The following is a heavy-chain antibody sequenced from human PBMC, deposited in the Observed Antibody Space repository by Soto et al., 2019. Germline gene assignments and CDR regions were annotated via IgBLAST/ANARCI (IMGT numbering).Heavy chain of an antibody. D-gene: IGHD6-25*01. Sequence: QVQLVESGGGVVQPGRSLRLSCAASGFTFSDYGMHWVRQAPGKXLXWVXVIWYDGNNKYYTDSVEGRFTISRDNSKNTLYLQMNSLRAEDTAVYYCARDDIPGXAXATYGMDVWGQGTTVTVTS. J-gene: IGHJ6*02. CDR2: IWYDGNNK. CDR1: GFTFSDYG. V-gene: IGHV3-33*01. CDR3: ARDDIPGXAXATYGMDV.